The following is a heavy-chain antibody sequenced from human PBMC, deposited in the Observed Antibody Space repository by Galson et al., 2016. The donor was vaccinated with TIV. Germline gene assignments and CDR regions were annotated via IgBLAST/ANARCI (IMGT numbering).Heavy chain of an antibody. CDR1: GGSMSSYY. CDR3: AGLARPTGQRDTMIIVPYY. J-gene: IGHJ4*02. Sequence: SETLSLICTVSGGSMSSYYWRWIRQSPGKGLEWIGYIYVSGNTNYNPSLKRPVTISIDTSRNQFSLKMSFVTAADTAVYYCAGLARPTGQRDTMIIVPYYWGQGSLVTVSS. CDR2: IYVSGNT. D-gene: IGHD3-22*01. V-gene: IGHV4-59*01.